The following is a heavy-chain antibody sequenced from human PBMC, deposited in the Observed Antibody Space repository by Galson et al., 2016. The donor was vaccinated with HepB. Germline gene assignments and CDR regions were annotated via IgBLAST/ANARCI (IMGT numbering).Heavy chain of an antibody. CDR3: ARGRLAFFDWGGGWFDP. J-gene: IGHJ5*02. Sequence: SVKVSCKASGYTFTSYYMHWVRQAPGQGLEWMGIINPSGGSTSYAQKFQGRVTMTRDTSTGTVYMELSSLRSEDTAIYYCARGRLAFFDWGGGWFDPWGQGTLVTVSS. CDR1: GYTFTSYY. CDR2: INPSGGST. V-gene: IGHV1-46*01. D-gene: IGHD3-9*01.